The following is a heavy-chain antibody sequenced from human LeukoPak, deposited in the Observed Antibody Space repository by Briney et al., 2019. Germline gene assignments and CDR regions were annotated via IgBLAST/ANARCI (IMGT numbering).Heavy chain of an antibody. V-gene: IGHV4-30-2*01. D-gene: IGHD4-17*01. Sequence: SETLSLTCTVSGGSISSGGYYWSWIRQPPGKGLESIGYIYHSGSTYYNPSLKSRVTISVDRSKNQFSLKLSSVTAADTAVYYCARDPTTQDAFDIWGQGTMVTVSS. CDR3: ARDPTTQDAFDI. J-gene: IGHJ3*02. CDR1: GGSISSGGYY. CDR2: IYHSGST.